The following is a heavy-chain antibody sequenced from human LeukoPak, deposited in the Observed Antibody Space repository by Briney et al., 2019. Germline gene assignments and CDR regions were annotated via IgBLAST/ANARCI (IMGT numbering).Heavy chain of an antibody. CDR1: GFTFSSYG. CDR2: ISYGGGNK. Sequence: PGGSLRLSCAASGFTFSSYGMHWVRQAPGKGLEWVAVISYGGGNKFYADSAKGRFTISRDNSKNTLYLQMNGLRAEDTAVYYCAKGYSYGYDYWGQGTLVTVSS. D-gene: IGHD5-18*01. V-gene: IGHV3-30*18. CDR3: AKGYSYGYDY. J-gene: IGHJ4*02.